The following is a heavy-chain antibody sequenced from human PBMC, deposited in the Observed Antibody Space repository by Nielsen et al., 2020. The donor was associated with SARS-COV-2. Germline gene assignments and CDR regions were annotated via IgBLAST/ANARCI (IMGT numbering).Heavy chain of an antibody. CDR1: GFNFRGYW. CDR3: AREHWGSRYYGMDV. J-gene: IGHJ6*02. Sequence: ESLKISCVVSGFNFRGYWMTWVRQTPGKGLEWIGEINHSGSTNYNPSLKSRVNISLHTSKNQFSLKLNSVTAADTALYYCAREHWGSRYYGMDVWGQGTTVTVSS. D-gene: IGHD7-27*01. CDR2: INHSGST. V-gene: IGHV4-34*01.